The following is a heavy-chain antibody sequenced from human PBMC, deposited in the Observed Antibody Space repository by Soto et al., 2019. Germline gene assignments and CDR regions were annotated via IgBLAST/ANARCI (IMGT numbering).Heavy chain of an antibody. CDR2: ISAYNGNT. Sequence: GASVKVSCKASGYTFTSYGIRWVRQAPGQGLEWMGWISAYNGNTNYAQKLQGRVTMTTDTSTSTAYMELRSLRSDDTAVYYCARGPHHAPKTYYYDSSGYYYDWFDPWGQGTLVTVSS. J-gene: IGHJ5*02. V-gene: IGHV1-18*04. D-gene: IGHD3-22*01. CDR3: ARGPHHAPKTYYYDSSGYYYDWFDP. CDR1: GYTFTSYG.